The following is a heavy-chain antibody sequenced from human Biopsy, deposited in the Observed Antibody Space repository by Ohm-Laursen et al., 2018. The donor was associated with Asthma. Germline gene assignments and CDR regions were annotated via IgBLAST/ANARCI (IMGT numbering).Heavy chain of an antibody. D-gene: IGHD2-2*01. CDR1: GGTFNTYV. CDR3: ARKAGSCISRTCYSLDF. V-gene: IGHV1-69*13. J-gene: IGHJ4*02. CDR2: INSVFGTT. Sequence: SVKVSCKSLGGTFNTYVIGWVRQAPGQGLEWMGGINSVFGTTTYPQKFQDRVTITADDSTSTVYVGLSSLRSEDTAVYYCARKAGSCISRTCYSLDFWGQGTLVTVSS.